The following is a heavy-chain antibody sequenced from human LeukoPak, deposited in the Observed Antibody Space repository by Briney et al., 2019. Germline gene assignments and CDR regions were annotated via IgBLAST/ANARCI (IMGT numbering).Heavy chain of an antibody. CDR2: IRCDGSNK. V-gene: IGHV3-30*02. Sequence: GGSLRLSCGASGFAFSSYGMHWVRQAPGKGLEWVAFIRCDGSNKYYADSVKGRFTISRDNSKNTLYLQMNSLRAEDTAVYYCARDTYYYGSGSYYSGPFDYWGQGTLVTVSS. D-gene: IGHD3-10*01. CDR3: ARDTYYYGSGSYYSGPFDY. CDR1: GFAFSSYG. J-gene: IGHJ4*02.